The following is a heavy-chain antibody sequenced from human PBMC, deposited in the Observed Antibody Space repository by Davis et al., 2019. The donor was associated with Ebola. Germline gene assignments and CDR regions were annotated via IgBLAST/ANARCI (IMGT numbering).Heavy chain of an antibody. V-gene: IGHV3-7*01. Sequence: GGSLRLSCAASGFTVSSNYMSWVRQAPGKGLEWVANIKQDGSEKYYVDSVKGRFTISRDNAKNSLYLQMNSLRAEDTAVYYCARDRRAGVSMTWGQGTLVTVSS. J-gene: IGHJ4*02. CDR3: ARDRRAGVSMT. CDR2: IKQDGSEK. D-gene: IGHD2-21*02. CDR1: GFTVSSNY.